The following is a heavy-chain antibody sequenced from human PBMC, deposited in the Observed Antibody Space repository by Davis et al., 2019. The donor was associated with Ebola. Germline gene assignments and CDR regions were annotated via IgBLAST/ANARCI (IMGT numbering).Heavy chain of an antibody. CDR1: GFTFSSYT. D-gene: IGHD2/OR15-2a*01. V-gene: IGHV3-74*01. Sequence: PGGSLRLSCAASGFTFSSYTMHWVRQAPGQGLMWVSRIFNDGSSTSYADSVKGRLTISRDNAKKTLYLQINSLRAEDTAFYYCARSCQYPHFYFEYFGQGTLVTVSS. J-gene: IGHJ4*02. CDR2: IFNDGSST. CDR3: ARSCQYPHFYFEY.